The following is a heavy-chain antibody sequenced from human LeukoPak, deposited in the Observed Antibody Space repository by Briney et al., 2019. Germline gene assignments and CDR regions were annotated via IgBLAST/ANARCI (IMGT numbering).Heavy chain of an antibody. CDR3: AKGVGRELLFDY. V-gene: IGHV3-23*01. J-gene: IGHJ4*02. CDR1: GITFTSYA. D-gene: IGHD1-26*01. Sequence: GGSLRLSCAASGITFTSYAMSWVRQAPGKGLEWVSTISGSGGNTYYADSVKGRFTISRDNSKNTLYLQMNSLRAEDTAVYYCAKGVGRELLFDYWGQGTLVTVSS. CDR2: ISGSGGNT.